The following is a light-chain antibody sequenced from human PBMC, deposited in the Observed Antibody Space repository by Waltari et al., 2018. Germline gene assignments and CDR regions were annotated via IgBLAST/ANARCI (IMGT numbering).Light chain of an antibody. J-gene: IGLJ1*01. CDR2: DVS. Sequence: QSALTQPPSASGSLGQSVTISCTGTSSDVGDYDYVSWFQQHPGKAPKLMIYDVSKRPSGVPERLSASKSGNTASLTVSGLQAEDDADYYCSSYAGSNNLVFGSGTKVTVL. CDR1: SSDVGDYDY. CDR3: SSYAGSNNLV. V-gene: IGLV2-8*01.